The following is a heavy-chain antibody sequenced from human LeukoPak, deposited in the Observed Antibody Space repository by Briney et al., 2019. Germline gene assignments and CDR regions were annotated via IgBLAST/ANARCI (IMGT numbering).Heavy chain of an antibody. CDR1: GFTFSSYS. Sequence: GGSLRLSCAASGFTFSSYSMNWVRQAPGKGLEWVSSISSSSSYIYYADSVKGRFTISRDNAKNSLYLQMNSLRAEDTAVYYCARPRLGYCSSTSCYMAFDIWGQGTMVTVSS. V-gene: IGHV3-21*01. CDR2: ISSSSSYI. D-gene: IGHD2-2*02. CDR3: ARPRLGYCSSTSCYMAFDI. J-gene: IGHJ3*02.